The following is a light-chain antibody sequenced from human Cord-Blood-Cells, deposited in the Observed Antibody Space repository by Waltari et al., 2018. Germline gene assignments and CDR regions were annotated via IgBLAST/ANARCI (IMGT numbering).Light chain of an antibody. CDR3: QQYGSSPPYT. V-gene: IGKV3-20*01. CDR2: GAT. J-gene: IGKJ2*01. CDR1: QSARSSY. Sequence: MVLTRSPATLSLSPGERATLSCRSSQSARSSYLAWYQQKPGQAPRLLIYGATSRATGIPDRFSGSGSGTDFTRTISRLEPEDFAVYYCQQYGSSPPYTFGQGTKLEIK.